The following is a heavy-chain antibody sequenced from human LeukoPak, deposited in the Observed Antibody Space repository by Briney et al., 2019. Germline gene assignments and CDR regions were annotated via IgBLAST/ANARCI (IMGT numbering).Heavy chain of an antibody. CDR3: ARGMGDSSSWYPFDY. D-gene: IGHD6-13*01. V-gene: IGHV4-4*02. CDR1: GGSISSSNW. J-gene: IGHJ4*02. CDR2: IYHSGST. Sequence: SGTLSLTCAVSGGSISSSNWWSWVRQPPGKGLEWIGEIYHSGSTNYNPSLKSRVTISVDKSKNQFSLKLSSVTAADTAVYYCARGMGDSSSWYPFDYWGQGTLVTVSS.